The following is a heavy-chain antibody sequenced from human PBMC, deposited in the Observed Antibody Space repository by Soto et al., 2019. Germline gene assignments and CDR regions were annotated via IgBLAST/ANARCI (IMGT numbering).Heavy chain of an antibody. Sequence: GGSLRLSCAASGFTFSSYGMHWVRQAPGKGLEWVAVISYDGSNKYYADSVKGRFTISRDNSKNTLYLKMNSLRAEDTAVYYCAKTSPKQRYHFDYWGQGTLVTVSS. J-gene: IGHJ4*02. CDR3: AKTSPKQRYHFDY. CDR1: GFTFSSYG. D-gene: IGHD6-25*01. V-gene: IGHV3-30*18. CDR2: ISYDGSNK.